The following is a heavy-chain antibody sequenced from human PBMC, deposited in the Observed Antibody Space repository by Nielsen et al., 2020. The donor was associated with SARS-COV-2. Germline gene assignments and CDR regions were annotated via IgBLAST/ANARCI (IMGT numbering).Heavy chain of an antibody. D-gene: IGHD4-17*01. Sequence: GESLKISCAASGFTFSSYAMHWVRQAPGKGLEWVAVISYDGSNKYYADSVKGRFTISRDNSKNTLYLQMNSLRAEDTAVYYCARDSFNYGEGFDYWGQGTLVTVSS. CDR2: ISYDGSNK. V-gene: IGHV3-30*04. CDR3: ARDSFNYGEGFDY. CDR1: GFTFSSYA. J-gene: IGHJ4*02.